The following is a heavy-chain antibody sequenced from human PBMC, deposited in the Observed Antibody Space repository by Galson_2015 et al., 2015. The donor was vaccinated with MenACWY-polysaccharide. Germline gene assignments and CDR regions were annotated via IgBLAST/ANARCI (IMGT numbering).Heavy chain of an antibody. V-gene: IGHV3-74*01. CDR2: INNDGTST. CDR3: ARGKYYAMEV. CDR1: GFTLSNYW. Sequence: SLRLSCAASGFTLSNYWMHWVRLAPGKGLDWVSRINNDGTSTKYADSVKGRFTISRDNAKKTLYLQMNSLRAEDTAVYYCARGKYYAMEVWGQGTTVTV. J-gene: IGHJ6*02.